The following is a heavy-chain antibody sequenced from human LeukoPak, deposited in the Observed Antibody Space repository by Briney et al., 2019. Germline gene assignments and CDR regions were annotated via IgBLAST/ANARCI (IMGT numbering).Heavy chain of an antibody. Sequence: PSETLSHTCTVSGGSISSSSYYWGWIRQPPGKGLEWIGSIYYSGSTYYNPSLKSRVTISVDTFKNQFSLKLSSVTAADTAVYYCARNVVVVAATSAFDIWGQGTMVTVSS. CDR3: ARNVVVVAATSAFDI. CDR1: GGSISSSSYY. V-gene: IGHV4-39*07. J-gene: IGHJ3*02. D-gene: IGHD2-15*01. CDR2: IYYSGST.